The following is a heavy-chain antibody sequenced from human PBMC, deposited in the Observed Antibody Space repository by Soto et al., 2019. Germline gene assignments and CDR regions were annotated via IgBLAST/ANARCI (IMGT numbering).Heavy chain of an antibody. CDR2: IYWDDDK. Sequence: QITLKESGPTLVKPTQTLTLTCTFSGLSLSTSGVGVGWIRQPPGKALEWLALIYWDDDKRYSPSLKSRLTITKDTSKNQVVLTMTNMDPVDTATYSCVHTLWVGDLDYGMDVWGQGTTVTVSS. CDR1: GLSLSTSGVG. J-gene: IGHJ6*02. V-gene: IGHV2-5*02. CDR3: VHTLWVGDLDYGMDV. D-gene: IGHD7-27*01.